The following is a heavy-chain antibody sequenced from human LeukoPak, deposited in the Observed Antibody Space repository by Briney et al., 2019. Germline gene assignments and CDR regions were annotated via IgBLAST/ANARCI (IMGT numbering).Heavy chain of an antibody. V-gene: IGHV3-9*01. J-gene: IGHJ4*02. Sequence: PGRSLRLSCAASGFTFDDYAMHWVRQAPGKGLEWVSGISWNSGSIGYADSVKGRFTISRDNSKNTLYLQMNSLRAEDTAVYYCAKDYYGPSGGIDYWGQGTLVTVSS. CDR2: ISWNSGSI. D-gene: IGHD3-10*01. CDR1: GFTFDDYA. CDR3: AKDYYGPSGGIDY.